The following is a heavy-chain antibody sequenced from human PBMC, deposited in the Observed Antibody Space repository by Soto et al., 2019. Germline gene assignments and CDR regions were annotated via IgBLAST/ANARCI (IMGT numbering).Heavy chain of an antibody. V-gene: IGHV4-30-4*01. CDR3: AREGHYDLQGYFDY. CDR2: IYYSGST. D-gene: IGHD3-3*01. J-gene: IGHJ4*02. CDR1: GGSISSGDYY. Sequence: KASETLSLTCTVSGGSISSGDYYWSWIRQPPGKGLEWIGYIYYSGSTYYNPSLKSRVTISVDTSKNQFSLKLSSVTAADTAVYYCAREGHYDLQGYFDYWGQGTLVTVSS.